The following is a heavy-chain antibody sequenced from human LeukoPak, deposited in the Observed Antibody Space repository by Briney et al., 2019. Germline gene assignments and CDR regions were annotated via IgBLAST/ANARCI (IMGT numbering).Heavy chain of an antibody. J-gene: IGHJ6*02. D-gene: IGHD5-24*01. Sequence: PGGSLRLSCAASGFTFSSYSMNWVRQAPGKGLEWVSSISSSSSYIYYADSVKGRFTIPRDNAKNSLYLQMNSLRAEDTAVYYCARDLEMATIHDSSDVWGQGTTVTVSS. CDR2: ISSSSSYI. CDR3: ARDLEMATIHDSSDV. CDR1: GFTFSSYS. V-gene: IGHV3-21*01.